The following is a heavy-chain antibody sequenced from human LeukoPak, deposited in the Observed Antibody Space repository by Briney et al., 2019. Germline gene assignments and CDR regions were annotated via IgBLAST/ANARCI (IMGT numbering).Heavy chain of an antibody. V-gene: IGHV4-39*01. D-gene: IGHD2-2*01. CDR2: IYYSGST. CDR3: ARLGYQLPFNWFDP. J-gene: IGHJ5*02. CDR1: GGSISSSSYY. Sequence: PSETLSLTCTVSGGSISSSSYYWGWIRQPPGKGLEWIGSIYYSGSTYYNPSLKSRVTISVDTPKNQFSLKLSSVTAADTAVYYCARLGYQLPFNWFDPWGQGTLVTVSS.